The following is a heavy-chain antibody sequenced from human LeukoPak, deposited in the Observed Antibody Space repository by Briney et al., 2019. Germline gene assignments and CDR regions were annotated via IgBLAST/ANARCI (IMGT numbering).Heavy chain of an antibody. Sequence: PGGSLRLSCAASGFTFSIYSMNWVRPAPGKGLEWVSSISSSSSYTYYADSVKGRFTISRDNAKNAPYLQMNSLRAEDTAVYYCARAYLLPDAFDIWGQGTMVTVSS. V-gene: IGHV3-21*01. CDR2: ISSSSSYT. CDR1: GFTFSIYS. J-gene: IGHJ3*02. CDR3: ARAYLLPDAFDI.